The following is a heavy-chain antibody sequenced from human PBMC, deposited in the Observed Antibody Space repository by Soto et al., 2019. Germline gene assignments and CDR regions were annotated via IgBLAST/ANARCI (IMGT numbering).Heavy chain of an antibody. Sequence: GGSLRLSCAASGFTVSSNYMSWVRQAPGKGLEWVSVIYSGGSTYYADSVKGRFTISRDNSKNTLYLQMNSLRAEDTAVYYCARETAYGWFDPWGQGTLVTVSS. CDR2: IYSGGST. CDR3: ARETAYGWFDP. D-gene: IGHD4-17*01. J-gene: IGHJ5*02. CDR1: GFTVSSNY. V-gene: IGHV3-66*01.